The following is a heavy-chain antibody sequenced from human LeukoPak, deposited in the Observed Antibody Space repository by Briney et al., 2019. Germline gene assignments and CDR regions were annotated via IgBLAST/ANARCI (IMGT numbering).Heavy chain of an antibody. CDR3: AKDNVVGATSYFDY. J-gene: IGHJ4*02. Sequence: GGSLRLSCAASAFTFSNYAMSWVRQAPGKGLEWVSVISASGDTKYYKDSVKGRFTISRDESKNTLYLQMNSLRADDTAVYYCAKDNVVGATSYFDYWGQGTLVTVSS. CDR1: AFTFSNYA. CDR2: ISASGDTK. V-gene: IGHV3-23*01. D-gene: IGHD1-26*01.